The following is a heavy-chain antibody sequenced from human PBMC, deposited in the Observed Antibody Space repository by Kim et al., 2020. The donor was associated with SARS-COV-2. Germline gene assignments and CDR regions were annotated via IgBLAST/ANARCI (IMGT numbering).Heavy chain of an antibody. J-gene: IGHJ6*02. CDR2: IYYGGST. CDR3: ARHLTIWGSIAPAGTFYYYYGMDV. CDR1: GGSISSSSYY. D-gene: IGHD6-13*01. V-gene: IGHV4-39*01. Sequence: SETLSLTCTVSGGSISSSSYYWGWIRQPPGKGLEWIGSIYYGGSTYYNPSLKTRVTISVDTSKNQFSLKLSSVTAADTAVYYCARHLTIWGSIAPAGTFYYYYGMDVWGQGTTVTVSS.